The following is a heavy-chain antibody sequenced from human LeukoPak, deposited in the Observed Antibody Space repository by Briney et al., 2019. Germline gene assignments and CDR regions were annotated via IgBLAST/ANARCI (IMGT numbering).Heavy chain of an antibody. J-gene: IGHJ4*02. CDR1: GGSFSGYY. CDR2: INHSGST. Sequence: SETLSLTCAVYGGSFSGYYWSWIRQPPGKGLEWIGEINHSGSTNYNPSLTSRVTISVDTSKNQFSLKLSSVTAADTAVYYCARGLFHQYYFDYWGQGTLVTVSS. V-gene: IGHV4-34*01. D-gene: IGHD2-21*01. CDR3: ARGLFHQYYFDY.